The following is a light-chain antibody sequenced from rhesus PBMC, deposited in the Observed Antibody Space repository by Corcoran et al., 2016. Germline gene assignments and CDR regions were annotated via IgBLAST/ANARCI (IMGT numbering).Light chain of an antibody. Sequence: DVVMTQSPLALTITPGQPASISCRSSQSLVHSYGSTYLSWYQQKPGHPPRLLIYKVSNRFPGVPDRFRGSGAGTEFKLKISRVESEDVGVYYCMQYTHIPPTFGQGTKVEIK. J-gene: IGKJ1*01. CDR2: KVS. CDR3: MQYTHIPPT. CDR1: QSLVHSYGSTY. V-gene: IGKV2-64*01.